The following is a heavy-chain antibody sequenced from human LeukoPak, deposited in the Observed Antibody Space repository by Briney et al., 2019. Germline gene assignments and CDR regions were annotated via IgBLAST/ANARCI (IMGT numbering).Heavy chain of an antibody. CDR1: GFTFSSYG. V-gene: IGHV3-30*03. CDR3: ARDYYDSSGYYPWGY. J-gene: IGHJ4*02. CDR2: ISYDGSNK. D-gene: IGHD3-22*01. Sequence: GRSLRLSCAASGFTFSSYGMHWVRQAPGKGLEWVAVISYDGSNKYYADSVKGRFTSSRDNSKNTLYLQMNSLRAEDTAVYYCARDYYDSSGYYPWGYWGQGTLVTVSS.